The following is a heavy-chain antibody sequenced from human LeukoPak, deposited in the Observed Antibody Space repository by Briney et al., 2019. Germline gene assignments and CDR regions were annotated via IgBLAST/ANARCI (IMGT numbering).Heavy chain of an antibody. J-gene: IGHJ4*02. CDR2: ISGSGGST. CDR3: ASQENYDSRDY. V-gene: IGHV3-23*01. D-gene: IGHD3-22*01. CDR1: GFTLSSYA. Sequence: GGSLRLSCAASGFTLSSYAMSWVRQAPGKGLEWVSAISGSGGSTYYADSVTGRFTLSRDNSKNTLYLQINSLRAEDTAVYYCASQENYDSRDYWGQGPLVTVSS.